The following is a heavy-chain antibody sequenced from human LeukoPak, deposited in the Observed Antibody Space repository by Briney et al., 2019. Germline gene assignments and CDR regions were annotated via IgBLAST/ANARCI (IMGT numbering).Heavy chain of an antibody. J-gene: IGHJ4*02. D-gene: IGHD7-27*01. CDR2: VYYSGST. Sequence: SETLSLTCTVSGDFITAYYWSWIRQPPGKGLEWVGYVYYSGSTEYTPSLRSRVTISLEMSKHQFSLILTSVTAADTAVYYCASNTGTVFDYWGQGALVTVSS. CDR1: GDFITAYY. CDR3: ASNTGTVFDY. V-gene: IGHV4-59*01.